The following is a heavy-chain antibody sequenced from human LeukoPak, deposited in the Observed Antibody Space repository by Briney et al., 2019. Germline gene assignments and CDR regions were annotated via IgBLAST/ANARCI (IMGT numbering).Heavy chain of an antibody. V-gene: IGHV3-30*19. Sequence: GGSLRLSCEASGFNFSNFNMHWVRQAPGKGLEWAAAIWFDGSNKFYIDTVKGRFSIYRDNSRNTVYLQMNNLRADDTATYFCAREEAIPGEQGKDGAFRFWGQGTMVTVSS. D-gene: IGHD7-27*01. CDR3: AREEAIPGEQGKDGAFRF. CDR2: IWFDGSNK. J-gene: IGHJ3*01. CDR1: GFNFSNFN.